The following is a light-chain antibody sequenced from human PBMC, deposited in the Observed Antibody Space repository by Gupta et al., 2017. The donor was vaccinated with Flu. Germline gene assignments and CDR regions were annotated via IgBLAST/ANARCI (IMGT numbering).Light chain of an antibody. CDR2: SAS. CDR1: QNVNNY. J-gene: IGKJ5*01. Sequence: PASLSAAVGDRVTMTCRASQNVNNYLSWYRQKPGNATHLLIYSASTRQSGVPARFSGSGSGTDFTLTISRLQAEDVATYYCLQSHSMPITFGQGTQVEIK. CDR3: LQSHSMPIT. V-gene: IGKV1-39*01.